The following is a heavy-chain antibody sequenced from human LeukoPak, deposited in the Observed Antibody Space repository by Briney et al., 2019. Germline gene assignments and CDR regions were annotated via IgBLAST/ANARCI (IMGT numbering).Heavy chain of an antibody. J-gene: IGHJ4*02. V-gene: IGHV1-2*02. Sequence: GASVKVSCKASGYTFTGYYMHWVRQAPGQGLEWMGWINPSSGGTNYAQKFQGRVTMTRDTSISTAYMELSRLRSDDTAVYYCAATMVRGAGVYYFDYWGQGTLVTVSS. CDR1: GYTFTGYY. CDR3: AATMVRGAGVYYFDY. CDR2: INPSSGGT. D-gene: IGHD3-10*01.